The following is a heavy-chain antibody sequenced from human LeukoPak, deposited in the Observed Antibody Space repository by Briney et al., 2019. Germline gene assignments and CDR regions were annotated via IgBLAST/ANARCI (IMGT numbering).Heavy chain of an antibody. D-gene: IGHD2-2*02. CDR2: IYYSGST. CDR1: GGSISSYY. J-gene: IGHJ3*02. CDR3: ARSIPAAIWDI. V-gene: IGHV4-59*08. Sequence: SETLSLTCTVSGGSISSYYWSWIRQPPGKGLEWIGYIYYSGSTNYNPSLKSRVTISVDTSKNQFSLKLSSVTAADTAVYYCARSIPAAIWDIWGQGTMVTVSS.